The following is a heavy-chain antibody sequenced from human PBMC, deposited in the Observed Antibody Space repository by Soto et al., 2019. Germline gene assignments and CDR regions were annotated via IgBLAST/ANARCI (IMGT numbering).Heavy chain of an antibody. J-gene: IGHJ3*02. D-gene: IGHD2-8*01. CDR1: GFSFSDDY. CDR3: ARDLAPGVHASDI. CDR2: ISSIGSTI. V-gene: IGHV3-11*01. Sequence: PGGSLRLSCSASGFSFSDDYISWIRQAPGKGLEWVSYISSIGSTIYYADSRKGRFTISRDNAKNSLYLPMNSLRAEDTAVYYCARDLAPGVHASDIWGNRTMVTVSS.